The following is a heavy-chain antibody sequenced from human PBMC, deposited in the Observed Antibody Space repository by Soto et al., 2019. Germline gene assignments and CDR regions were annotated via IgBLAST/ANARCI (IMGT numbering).Heavy chain of an antibody. D-gene: IGHD3-16*01. CDR3: ARTAPMDAGDKYYYDF. J-gene: IGHJ4*02. CDR2: IIPFLGTA. CDR1: GGTFSTFG. V-gene: IGHV1-69*01. Sequence: QVQLVQSGAEVKKTGSSVKVSCKTSGGTFSTFGISWVRQATGQGLEWMGGIIPFLGTAEYSQKFEDRITITAYESTNTVYMDLRSLTSEDSAIYYCARTAPMDAGDKYYYDFWGQGALVTVPS.